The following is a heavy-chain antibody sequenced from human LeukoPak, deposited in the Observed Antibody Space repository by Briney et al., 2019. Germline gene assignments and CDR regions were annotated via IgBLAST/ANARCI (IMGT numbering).Heavy chain of an antibody. CDR1: GFIFSTYI. CDR2: ISYDGSNK. CDR3: AKDVSDDFWSATLDY. D-gene: IGHD3-3*01. V-gene: IGHV3-30*18. Sequence: GRSLRLSCAASGFIFSTYIMHWVRQAPGKGLEWVALISYDGSNKYYADSVKGRFTISRDNSKNTLYLQMNSLRAEDTAVYYCAKDVSDDFWSATLDYWGQGTLVTVSS. J-gene: IGHJ4*02.